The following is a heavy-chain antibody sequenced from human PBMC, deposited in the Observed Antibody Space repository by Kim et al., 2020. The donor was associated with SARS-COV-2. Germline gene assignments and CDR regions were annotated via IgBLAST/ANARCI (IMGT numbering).Heavy chain of an antibody. CDR1: GASIDSNDYI. D-gene: IGHD6-13*01. J-gene: IGHJ6*01. CDR2: TYYSGSA. Sequence: SETLSLTCAVSGASIDSNDYIWTWIRQPPGKGLEWIGYTYYSGSAYYNPSLQSRSSISVHTSKNQFSLRLSSVTAADSAFYYCACARASSTRQSFLVYY. V-gene: IGHV4-30-4*08. CDR3: ACARASSTRQSFLVYY.